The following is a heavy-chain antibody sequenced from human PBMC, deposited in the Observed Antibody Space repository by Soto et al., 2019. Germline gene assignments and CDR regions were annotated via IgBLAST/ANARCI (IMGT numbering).Heavy chain of an antibody. J-gene: IGHJ4*02. CDR1: GGSISSGGYY. CDR3: ARERDCSSTSCYSDY. D-gene: IGHD2-2*01. V-gene: IGHV4-31*03. CDR2: IYYSGST. Sequence: QVQLQESGPGLVKPSQTLSLTCTVSGGSISSGGYYWSWIRQHPGKGLEWIGYIYYSGSTYYNPSLQSRVTISVDTSKNQFSLKLSSVTAADTAVYYCARERDCSSTSCYSDYWGQGTLVTVSS.